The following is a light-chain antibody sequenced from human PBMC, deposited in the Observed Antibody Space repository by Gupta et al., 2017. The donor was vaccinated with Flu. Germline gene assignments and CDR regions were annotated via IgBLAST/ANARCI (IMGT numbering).Light chain of an antibody. CDR1: HSISNW. Sequence: DIQMTQSPSTLSASVGDRVTITCRASHSISNWLAWYQQKPGKAPMLLIYKASSLESGVPSRFSGSGSGTEFTLTISSLQPDDFANYYCQQENSYSITFGQGTRLEIK. J-gene: IGKJ5*01. CDR3: QQENSYSIT. V-gene: IGKV1-5*03. CDR2: KAS.